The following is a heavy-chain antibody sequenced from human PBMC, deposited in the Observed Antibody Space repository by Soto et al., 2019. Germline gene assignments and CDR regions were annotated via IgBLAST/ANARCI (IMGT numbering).Heavy chain of an antibody. CDR1: GFTFTNSW. Sequence: PGGSLRLSCAASGFTFTNSWMSWVRQAPGKGLEWVASIKEDGSEKYYVDSVKGRFTISRDNAKNSVHLQMNSLRAEDTAVFYCALYARAGYWGQGTLVTVSS. V-gene: IGHV3-7*01. D-gene: IGHD2-8*01. J-gene: IGHJ4*02. CDR3: ALYARAGY. CDR2: IKEDGSEK.